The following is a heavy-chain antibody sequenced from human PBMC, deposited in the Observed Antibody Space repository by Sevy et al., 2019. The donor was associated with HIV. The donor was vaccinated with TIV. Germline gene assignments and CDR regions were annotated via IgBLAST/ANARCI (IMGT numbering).Heavy chain of an antibody. CDR3: ARGKVLWFGESRYYFDY. Sequence: SETLSLTCAVYGGSFSGYYWSWIRQPPGKGLEWIGEINHSGSTNYNPSLKSRVTISVDTSKNQFFLKLSSVTAADTAVYYCARGKVLWFGESRYYFDYWGQGTLVTVSS. CDR2: INHSGST. J-gene: IGHJ4*02. CDR1: GGSFSGYY. V-gene: IGHV4-34*01. D-gene: IGHD3-10*01.